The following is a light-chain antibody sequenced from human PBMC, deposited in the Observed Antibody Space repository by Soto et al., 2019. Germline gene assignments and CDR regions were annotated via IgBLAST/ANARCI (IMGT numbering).Light chain of an antibody. CDR3: HQYDSWT. J-gene: IGKJ1*01. V-gene: IGKV3-20*01. Sequence: EIVLTQSPGTLSLSPGERASLSCRASQSITGPYLAWYQQKPGQTPRLLIYGASSRATGIPERFSGSVSGTDFTLTISRLEPEDFAVYYCHQYDSWTFGQGTKVDIK. CDR1: QSITGPY. CDR2: GAS.